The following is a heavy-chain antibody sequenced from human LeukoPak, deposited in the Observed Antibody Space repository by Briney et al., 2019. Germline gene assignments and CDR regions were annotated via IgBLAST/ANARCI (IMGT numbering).Heavy chain of an antibody. J-gene: IGHJ4*02. V-gene: IGHV4-59*08. Sequence: SETLSLTCTVSGGSISSYYWSWIRQPPGKGLEWIGYIYYSGSTNYNPSLKSRVTISVDTSKNQFSLKLSSVTAADTAVYYCARWGNHDYGDRVYYFDYWGQGTLVTVSS. D-gene: IGHD4-17*01. CDR3: ARWGNHDYGDRVYYFDY. CDR1: GGSISSYY. CDR2: IYYSGST.